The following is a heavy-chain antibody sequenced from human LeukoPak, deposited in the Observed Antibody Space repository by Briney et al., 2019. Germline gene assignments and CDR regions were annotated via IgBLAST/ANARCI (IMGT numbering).Heavy chain of an antibody. CDR1: GFTFDDYA. Sequence: GGSLRLPCAASGFTFDDYAMHWVRQAPGKGLEWVSGISWNSGSIGCADSVKGRFTISRDNAKNSLYLQMNSLRAEDTALYYCAKDLSALLPGAHNYMDVWGKGTTVTISS. CDR2: ISWNSGSI. D-gene: IGHD3-3*02. V-gene: IGHV3-9*01. J-gene: IGHJ6*03. CDR3: AKDLSALLPGAHNYMDV.